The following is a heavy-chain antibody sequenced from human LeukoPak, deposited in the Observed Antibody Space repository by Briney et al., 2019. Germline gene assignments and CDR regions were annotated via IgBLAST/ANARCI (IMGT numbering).Heavy chain of an antibody. CDR3: ATLYYYDSSGGNYFDY. V-gene: IGHV3-30*04. CDR2: ISYDGSNK. CDR1: GFTFSSYA. J-gene: IGHJ4*02. D-gene: IGHD3-22*01. Sequence: GRSLRLSCAASGFTFSSYAMHWVRQAPGKGLEWVAVISYDGSNKYYADSVKGRFTISRDNSKNTLYLQMNSLRAEDTAVYYCATLYYYDSSGGNYFDYWGQGTLVTVSS.